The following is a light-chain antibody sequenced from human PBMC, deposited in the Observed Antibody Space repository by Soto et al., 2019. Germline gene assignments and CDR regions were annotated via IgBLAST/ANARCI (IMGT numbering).Light chain of an antibody. Sequence: DIQMTQSPSSLSASVGDRVTITCRASESIRTYLNWYQQKPGKAPKLLIFGASSLQSGVPSRFGGSGSGTDFTLTITGLQPEDFATYYCQESYNTPFFTFGHGTKVDIK. J-gene: IGKJ3*01. CDR2: GAS. CDR3: QESYNTPFFT. V-gene: IGKV1-39*01. CDR1: ESIRTY.